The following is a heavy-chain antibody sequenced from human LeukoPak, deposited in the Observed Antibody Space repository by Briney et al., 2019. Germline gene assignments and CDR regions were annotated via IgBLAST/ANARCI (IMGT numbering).Heavy chain of an antibody. Sequence: PGGSLRLSCAASGLTFSDYAMSGFRPAPGKGLGWVSGITSGFTPHYADSVKGRFTLSRDNSKNTFHLQLNSLRAEDTAVYYCAKDYSESRVADVFFEYWGQGTLVTVSS. J-gene: IGHJ4*02. V-gene: IGHV3-23*01. CDR3: AKDYSESRVADVFFEY. CDR2: ITSGFTP. CDR1: GLTFSDYA. D-gene: IGHD2-15*01.